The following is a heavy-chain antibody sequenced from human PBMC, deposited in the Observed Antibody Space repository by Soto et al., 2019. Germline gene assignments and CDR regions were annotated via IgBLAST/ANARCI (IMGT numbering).Heavy chain of an antibody. CDR2: IYHSGST. CDR3: ARGTYYDSSGNSLSPPNH. D-gene: IGHD3-22*01. CDR1: GVSISSGGYS. J-gene: IGHJ4*02. V-gene: IGHV4-30-2*01. Sequence: SDTLSLTCAVSGVSISSGGYSWRWIRQPPGKGLEWIGYIYHSGSTYYNPSLKSRVTISVDRSKNQFSLKLSSVTAADTAVYYCARGTYYDSSGNSLSPPNHWGQGTLVTVSS.